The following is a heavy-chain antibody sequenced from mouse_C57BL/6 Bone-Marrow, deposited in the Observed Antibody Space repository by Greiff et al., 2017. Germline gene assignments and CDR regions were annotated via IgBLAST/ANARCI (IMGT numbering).Heavy chain of an antibody. D-gene: IGHD1-1*01. CDR2: IHPNSGST. CDR1: GYTFTSYW. V-gene: IGHV1-64*01. Sequence: VKLQQPGAELVKPGASVKLSCKASGYTFTSYWMHWVKQRPGQGLEWIGMIHPNSGSTNYNEKFKSKATLTVDKSSSTAYMQLSSLTSEDSAVYYCAREVGSSLAYWGQGTLVTVSA. CDR3: AREVGSSLAY. J-gene: IGHJ3*01.